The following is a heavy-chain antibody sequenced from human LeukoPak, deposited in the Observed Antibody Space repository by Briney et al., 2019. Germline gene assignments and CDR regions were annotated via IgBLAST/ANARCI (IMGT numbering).Heavy chain of an antibody. Sequence: GRSLRLSCAASRFTFSSYGMHWVRQAPGKGLEWVAVIWYDGSNKYYADSAKGRFTISRDNSKNTLYLQMNSLRAEDTAVYYCARGAAAGIPDAFDIWGQGTMVTVSS. J-gene: IGHJ3*02. V-gene: IGHV3-33*01. CDR3: ARGAAAGIPDAFDI. CDR1: RFTFSSYG. D-gene: IGHD6-13*01. CDR2: IWYDGSNK.